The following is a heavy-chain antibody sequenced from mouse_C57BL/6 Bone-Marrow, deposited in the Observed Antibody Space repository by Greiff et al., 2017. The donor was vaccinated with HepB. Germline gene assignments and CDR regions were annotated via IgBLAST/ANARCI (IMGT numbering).Heavy chain of an antibody. CDR2: ISSGSSTI. CDR3: ATDPFAY. V-gene: IGHV5-17*01. Sequence: EVKLVESGGGLVKPGGSLKLSCAASGFTFSDYGMHWVRQAPEKGLVWVAYISSGSSTIYYADTVKGRFTIPRDNAKNTLFLQMTSLRSEDTAMYYCATDPFAYWGQGTLVTVSA. J-gene: IGHJ3*01. CDR1: GFTFSDYG.